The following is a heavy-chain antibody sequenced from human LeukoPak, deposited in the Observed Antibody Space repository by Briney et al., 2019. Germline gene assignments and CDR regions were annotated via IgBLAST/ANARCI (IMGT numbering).Heavy chain of an antibody. CDR2: ITSNGGST. CDR1: GFTFSSYA. V-gene: IGHV3-64*01. J-gene: IGHJ6*03. CDR3: ARGTNSNPTIYYMDV. D-gene: IGHD1-7*01. Sequence: PGGSLRLSCAASGFTFSSYAMHWVRQAPGKGLEYVSPITSNGGSTYYANSVKGRFTISRDNSKNTLYLQMGSLRAEDMAVYYCARGTNSNPTIYYMDVWGKGTTVTVSS.